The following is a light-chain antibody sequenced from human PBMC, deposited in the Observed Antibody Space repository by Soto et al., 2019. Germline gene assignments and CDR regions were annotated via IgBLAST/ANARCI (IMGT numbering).Light chain of an antibody. CDR3: LQDYIYPWT. Sequence: AIQVTQSPSSLSASVGDRVTITCRASQDIRNNLGWYQQKSGKAPKLLIYAASSLESGVPSRFSGSGSGTDFTLTISSLQPEDFATYYCLQDYIYPWTFGQGTKVEIK. CDR1: QDIRNN. J-gene: IGKJ1*01. CDR2: AAS. V-gene: IGKV1-6*01.